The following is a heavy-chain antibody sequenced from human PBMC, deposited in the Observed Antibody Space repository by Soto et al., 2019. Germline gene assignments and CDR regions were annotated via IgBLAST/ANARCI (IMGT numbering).Heavy chain of an antibody. Sequence: SETLSLTCTVSGGSISSSSHYWGWIRQPPGKGLECIGNIYYDGNTYYNPSLKSRVTISLDTSKNQFSLRLDSVTAADTAVYYCARAAMGGSSWPFDYWGQGTLVTVSS. D-gene: IGHD6-13*01. CDR1: GGSISSSSHY. CDR2: IYYDGNT. J-gene: IGHJ4*02. V-gene: IGHV4-39*01. CDR3: ARAAMGGSSWPFDY.